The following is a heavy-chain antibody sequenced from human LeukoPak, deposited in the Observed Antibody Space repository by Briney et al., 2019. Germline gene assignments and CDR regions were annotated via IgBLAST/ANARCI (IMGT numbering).Heavy chain of an antibody. Sequence: GGSLRLSCAVSGFTVSSNFMSWVRQAPGRGPEWVSVIFTSGIIYYAASVRGRFTISRDNSTNTRYLRMDSLTAEDTAVYYCAREDAGGTYSFDYWGEGILVTVST. J-gene: IGHJ4*02. D-gene: IGHD1-26*01. CDR1: GFTVSSNF. CDR3: AREDAGGTYSFDY. V-gene: IGHV3-66*01. CDR2: IFTSGII.